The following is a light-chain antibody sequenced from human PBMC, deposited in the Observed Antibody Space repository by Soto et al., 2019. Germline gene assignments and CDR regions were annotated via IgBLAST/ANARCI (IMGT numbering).Light chain of an antibody. CDR3: SSYTSSDTVV. V-gene: IGLV2-14*01. CDR1: SSDVGGYNY. J-gene: IGLJ3*02. CDR2: DVT. Sequence: QSVLTQPASVSGSPGQSITISCTGTSSDVGGYNYVSWFQQHPGKAPKLMIYDVTNRPSGVSNRFSGSKSGHTASLTISGLQAEDEADYYCSSYTSSDTVVFGGGTKLTVL.